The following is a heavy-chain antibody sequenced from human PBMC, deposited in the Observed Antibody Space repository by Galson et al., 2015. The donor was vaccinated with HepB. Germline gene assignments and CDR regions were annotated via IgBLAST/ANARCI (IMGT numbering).Heavy chain of an antibody. D-gene: IGHD3-22*01. CDR1: GFTFSNAW. Sequence: SLRLSCAASGFTFSNAWMSWVRQAPGKGLEWVGRIKSKTDGGTTDYAAPVKGRFTISRDDSKNTLYLQMNSLKTEDTAVYYCTTSRPSRHYYDSSGYYYDYWGQGTLVTVSS. V-gene: IGHV3-15*01. CDR2: IKSKTDGGTT. CDR3: TTSRPSRHYYDSSGYYYDY. J-gene: IGHJ4*02.